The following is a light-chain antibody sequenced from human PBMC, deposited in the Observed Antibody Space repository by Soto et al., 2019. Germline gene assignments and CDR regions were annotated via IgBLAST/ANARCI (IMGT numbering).Light chain of an antibody. CDR1: NIGIRT. J-gene: IGLJ2*01. CDR3: QVWDPSSDHPGV. V-gene: IGLV3-21*04. CDR2: YDS. Sequence: SYELTQPPSVSVAPGKTARITCGGNNIGIRTIDWYQQKPGQAPVLVIYYDSDRPTGIPERFSGSNSRNTATLTISRVEAGDEADYYCQVWDPSSDHPGVFGGGTQLTVL.